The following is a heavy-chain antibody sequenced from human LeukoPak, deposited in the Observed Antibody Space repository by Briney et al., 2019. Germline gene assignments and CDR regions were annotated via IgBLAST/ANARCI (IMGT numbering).Heavy chain of an antibody. CDR3: ARDGEKITIFGVVNLRYYMDV. V-gene: IGHV3-48*04. CDR2: ISSSGNTI. Sequence: GGSLRLSCAASGFTFSSCAMNWVRQAPGKGLEWVSYISSSGNTINYADSVKGRFTISRDNAKNSLYLQMNSLRAEDTAVYYCARDGEKITIFGVVNLRYYMDVWGKGTTVTVSS. J-gene: IGHJ6*03. CDR1: GFTFSSCA. D-gene: IGHD3-3*01.